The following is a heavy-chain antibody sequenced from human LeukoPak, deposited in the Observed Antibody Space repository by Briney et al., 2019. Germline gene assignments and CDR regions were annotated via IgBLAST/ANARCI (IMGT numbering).Heavy chain of an antibody. CDR2: INPSGGST. V-gene: IGHV1-46*01. CDR3: ARGGVLRYNWNARHFDY. Sequence: ASVKVSCKASGYTFTSYYMHWVRQAPGQGLEWMGIINPSGGSTSYAQKFQGRVTMTRDTSTSTVYMELRSLRSDDTAVYYCARGGVLRYNWNARHFDYWGQGTLVTVSS. J-gene: IGHJ4*02. CDR1: GYTFTSYY. D-gene: IGHD1-1*01.